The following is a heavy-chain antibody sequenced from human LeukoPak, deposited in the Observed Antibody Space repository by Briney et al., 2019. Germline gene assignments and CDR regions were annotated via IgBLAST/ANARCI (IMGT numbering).Heavy chain of an antibody. CDR1: GGSISSYY. CDR3: ARYRGSYTGY. J-gene: IGHJ4*02. V-gene: IGHV4-59*01. CDR2: IYYSGST. Sequence: PSETLSLTCTVSGGSISSYYWSWIRQPPGKGLEWIGYIYYSGSTNYNPSLKSRVTISVDQSKNQSSLKLSSVTAEDTAVYYCARYRGSYTGYWGQGTLVTVSS. D-gene: IGHD1-26*01.